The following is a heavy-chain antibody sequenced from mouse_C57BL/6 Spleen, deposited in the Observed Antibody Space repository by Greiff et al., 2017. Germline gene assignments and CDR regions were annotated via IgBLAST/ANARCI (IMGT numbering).Heavy chain of an antibody. D-gene: IGHD3-3*01. Sequence: EVKLVESEGGLVQPGSSMKLSCTASGFTFSDYYMAWVRQVPEKGLEWVANINYDGSSTYYLDSLKSRFIISRDNAKNILYLQMSSLKSEDTATYYCAREEGTYFDYWGQGTTLTVSS. CDR2: INYDGSST. J-gene: IGHJ2*01. CDR3: AREEGTYFDY. CDR1: GFTFSDYY. V-gene: IGHV5-16*01.